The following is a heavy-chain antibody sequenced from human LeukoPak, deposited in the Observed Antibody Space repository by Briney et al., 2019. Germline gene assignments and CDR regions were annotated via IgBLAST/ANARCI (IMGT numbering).Heavy chain of an antibody. CDR1: GFTFRTYG. Sequence: GGSLRLSCATSGFTFRTYGMHWVRQAPGKGLEWVAFIWGDGSNKYYADSVKGRFTISRDNSKNTLYLQMNSLRAEDTAVYYCARDRGYYHFDYWGQGTLVTVSS. V-gene: IGHV3-33*01. CDR3: ARDRGYYHFDY. J-gene: IGHJ4*02. CDR2: IWGDGSNK. D-gene: IGHD3-3*01.